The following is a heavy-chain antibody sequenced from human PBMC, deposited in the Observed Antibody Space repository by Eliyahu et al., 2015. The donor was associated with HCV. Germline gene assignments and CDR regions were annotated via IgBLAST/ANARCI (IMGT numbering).Heavy chain of an antibody. V-gene: IGHV3-30-3*01. D-gene: IGHD3-10*01. CDR3: ARGFLWFGESNSLP. CDR1: AFXFSSYE. Sequence: QVQLVESGGGVVQPGRSLRLXXAASAFXFSSYEMHWVRQAPGKGLEWVAMISYDGSNKYYADSVKGRFTISRDNSQNRLYLQMSSLRTEDTAVYYCARGFLWFGESNSLPWGQGTLVTVSS. CDR2: ISYDGSNK. J-gene: IGHJ5*02.